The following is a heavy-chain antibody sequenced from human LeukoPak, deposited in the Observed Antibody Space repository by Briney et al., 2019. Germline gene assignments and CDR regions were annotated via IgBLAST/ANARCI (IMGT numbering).Heavy chain of an antibody. J-gene: IGHJ4*02. V-gene: IGHV4-59*01. Sequence: SETLSLTCTVSGGSISSCYWSWIRQPPGKGLEWIGYIHYSGSTNYNPSLNSRVTISVDTSKNQFSLKLSSVTAADTAVYYCASYGDYLYHFNYWGQGTLVTVSS. CDR3: ASYGDYLYHFNY. CDR2: IHYSGST. D-gene: IGHD4-17*01. CDR1: GGSISSCY.